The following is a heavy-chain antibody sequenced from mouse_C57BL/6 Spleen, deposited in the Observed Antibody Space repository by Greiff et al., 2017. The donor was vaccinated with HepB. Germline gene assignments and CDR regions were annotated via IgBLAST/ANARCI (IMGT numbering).Heavy chain of an antibody. D-gene: IGHD2-2*01. V-gene: IGHV3-6*01. CDR2: ISYDGSN. CDR1: GYSITSGYY. J-gene: IGHJ2*01. Sequence: ESGPGLVKPSQSLSLTCSVTGYSITSGYYWNWIRQLPGNKLEWMGYISYDGSNNYNPSLKNRITITRDTSKNQFFLKLNSVTTEDTATYYCARRGAMVTTYFDYWGQGTTLTVSS. CDR3: ARRGAMVTTYFDY.